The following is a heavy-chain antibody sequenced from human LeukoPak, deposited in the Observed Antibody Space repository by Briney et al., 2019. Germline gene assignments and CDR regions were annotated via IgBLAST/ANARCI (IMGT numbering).Heavy chain of an antibody. CDR3: ARNSGSHP. CDR1: GFTFSSYA. D-gene: IGHD3-10*01. Sequence: GGSLRLSCAASGFTFSSYAMHWVRQAPGKGLEWVANIKQDGSEKYYVDSVKGRFTISRDNAKDSLYLQMNSLRAEDTAVYYCARNSGSHPWGQGTLVTVSS. V-gene: IGHV3-7*01. CDR2: IKQDGSEK. J-gene: IGHJ5*02.